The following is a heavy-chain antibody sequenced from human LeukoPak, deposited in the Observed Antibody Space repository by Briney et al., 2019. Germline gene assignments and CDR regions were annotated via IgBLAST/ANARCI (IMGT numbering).Heavy chain of an antibody. CDR3: ARGKDCSSTSCYGGYYFDY. CDR2: INHSRST. V-gene: IGHV4-34*01. Sequence: SETLSLTCAVYGGSFSGYYWSWSRQPPAKGLEGIGEINHSRSTNYNPSLKSRVTISVDTSKNQFSLKLSSVTAADTAVYYCARGKDCSSTSCYGGYYFDYWGQGTLVTVSS. D-gene: IGHD2-2*01. CDR1: GGSFSGYY. J-gene: IGHJ4*02.